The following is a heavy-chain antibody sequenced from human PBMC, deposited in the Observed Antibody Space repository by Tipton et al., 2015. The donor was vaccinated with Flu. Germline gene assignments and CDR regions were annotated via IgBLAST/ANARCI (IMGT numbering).Heavy chain of an antibody. CDR1: GGSISSGGAY. J-gene: IGHJ5*02. CDR2: IHKTGYT. V-gene: IGHV4-39*07. CDR3: ARRDYSNYVSDPKNWFDP. Sequence: LRLSCTVSGGSISSGGAYWGWIRQPPGRGLEWIGNIHKTGYTYYNPSLTSRVTISVDTSKNQFSLRLASVTAADTAVYYCARRDYSNYVSDPKNWFDPWGQGTLVTVSS. D-gene: IGHD4-11*01.